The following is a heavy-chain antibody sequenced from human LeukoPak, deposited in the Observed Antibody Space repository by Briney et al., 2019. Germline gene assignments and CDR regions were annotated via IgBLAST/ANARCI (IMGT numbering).Heavy chain of an antibody. Sequence: VASVKVSCKASGYTFTSYYMHWVRQAPGQGLEWMGIINPSGGSTSYPQKFQGRVTMTRDTSTSTVYMELSSLRSEDTAVYYCARDRSRIAAAGPFDYWGQGTLVTVSS. CDR2: INPSGGST. CDR3: ARDRSRIAAAGPFDY. J-gene: IGHJ4*02. V-gene: IGHV1-46*01. D-gene: IGHD6-13*01. CDR1: GYTFTSYY.